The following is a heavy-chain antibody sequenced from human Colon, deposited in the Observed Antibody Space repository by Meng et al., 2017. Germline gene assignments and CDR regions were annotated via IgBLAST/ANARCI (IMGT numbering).Heavy chain of an antibody. J-gene: IGHJ4*02. Sequence: VELQGCCPGLVEPSETRSLSCPGPGGSSSRSDWWSWVRQPPGKGLEWIGETSHSGSTNYSLSLKSRVTISLDKSKNQLSLKLNSVTAADTAVYYCASSDYYRSDYWGQGTLVTVSS. CDR1: GGSSSRSDW. V-gene: IGHV4-4*02. CDR2: TSHSGST. CDR3: ASSDYYRSDY. D-gene: IGHD3-22*01.